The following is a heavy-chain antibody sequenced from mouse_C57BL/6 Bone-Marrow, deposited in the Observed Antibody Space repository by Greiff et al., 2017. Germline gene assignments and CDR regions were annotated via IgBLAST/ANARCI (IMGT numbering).Heavy chain of an antibody. J-gene: IGHJ1*03. Sequence: VQLQQSGTVLARPGASVKMSCKTSGYTFTSYWMHWVKQRPGQGLEWIGAIYPGNSDTSYNQKFKGKAKLTAVTSASTASMELSSLTNEDSAVYYCTRRALYYYGSSPWYFDVWGTGTTVTVSS. V-gene: IGHV1-5*01. CDR3: TRRALYYYGSSPWYFDV. CDR1: GYTFTSYW. D-gene: IGHD1-1*01. CDR2: IYPGNSDT.